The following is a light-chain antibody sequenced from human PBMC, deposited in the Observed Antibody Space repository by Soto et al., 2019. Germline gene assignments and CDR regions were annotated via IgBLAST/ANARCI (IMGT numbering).Light chain of an antibody. CDR3: QQFYGAPQT. J-gene: IGKJ1*01. CDR1: QTIKNY. Sequence: DIQMTQSPSSLSASVGDRVTITCRSSQTIKNYLNWYLQRPGKAPVLLLYSTSTLQNGAPSRFSGRGSGTDFNLTISNLQPEDFATYYCQQFYGAPQTFGQGNRVDI. V-gene: IGKV1-39*01. CDR2: STS.